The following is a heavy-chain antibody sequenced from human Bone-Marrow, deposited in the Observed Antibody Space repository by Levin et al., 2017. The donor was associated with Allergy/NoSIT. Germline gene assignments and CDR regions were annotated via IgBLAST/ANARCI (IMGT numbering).Heavy chain of an antibody. Sequence: ASVKVSCKASGYTFFGYFMHWVRQAPGQGFEWMGWINPKGGGTSYAQKFQGRVIMTTDTSISTAYMELRGLRSDDTAFYYCARDTEAYGSSWHDGGAFDIWGQGTMVTVSS. CDR3: ARDTEAYGSSWHDGGAFDI. D-gene: IGHD6-13*01. CDR2: INPKGGGT. V-gene: IGHV1-2*02. CDR1: GYTFFGYF. J-gene: IGHJ3*02.